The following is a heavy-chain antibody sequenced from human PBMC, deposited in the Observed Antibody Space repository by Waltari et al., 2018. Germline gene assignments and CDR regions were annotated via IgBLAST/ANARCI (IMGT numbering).Heavy chain of an antibody. CDR1: GGSISTNYN. J-gene: IGHJ1*01. Sequence: QLQLQESGPGLVKPSENLSLPCTVSGGSISTNYNWGWIRQPPGKGLEWMGNMQYRGSTFYNPSLKSRVTISLDTSKNQFSLRLSSVGAADTAVYFCGRIAFGDDGGYFQHWGQGTLVTVSS. V-gene: IGHV4-39*01. CDR2: MQYRGST. D-gene: IGHD4-17*01. CDR3: GRIAFGDDGGYFQH.